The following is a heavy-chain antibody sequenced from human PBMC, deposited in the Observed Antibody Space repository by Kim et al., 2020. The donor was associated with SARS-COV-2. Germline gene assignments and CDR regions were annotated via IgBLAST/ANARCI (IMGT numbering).Heavy chain of an antibody. D-gene: IGHD4-4*01. CDR3: AKESSEQYGKDV. V-gene: IGHV3-33*06. J-gene: IGHJ6*02. Sequence: YYAASVKGRFTITRDNSKNTLYLQMNSLRAEDTAVYYCAKESSEQYGKDVWGQGTTVTVSS.